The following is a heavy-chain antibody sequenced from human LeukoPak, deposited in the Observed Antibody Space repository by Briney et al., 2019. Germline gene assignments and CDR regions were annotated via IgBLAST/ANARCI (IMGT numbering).Heavy chain of an antibody. V-gene: IGHV3-48*03. Sequence: GRSLRLSCAASGFTFSSYEMNWVRQAPGKGLEWVSYISSSSSTIYYADSVKGRFTISRDNAKNSLYLQMNSLRAEDTAVYYCAGGAQFYYYGSGSYPFDAFDIWGQGTMVTVSS. J-gene: IGHJ3*02. D-gene: IGHD3-10*01. CDR1: GFTFSSYE. CDR3: AGGAQFYYYGSGSYPFDAFDI. CDR2: ISSSSSTI.